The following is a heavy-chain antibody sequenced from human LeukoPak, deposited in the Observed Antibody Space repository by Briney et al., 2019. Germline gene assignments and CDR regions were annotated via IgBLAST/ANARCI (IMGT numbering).Heavy chain of an antibody. D-gene: IGHD3-10*01. CDR1: GGSISSSSYY. CDR2: IYYSGST. Sequence: SETLSLTCTVFGGSISSSSYYWGWIRQPPGKGLEWIGSIYYSGSTYYNPSLKSRVTISVDTSKNQFSLKLSSVTAADTAVYYCARVVRGVIITLNPYYFDYWGQGTLVTVSS. CDR3: ARVVRGVIITLNPYYFDY. V-gene: IGHV4-39*07. J-gene: IGHJ4*02.